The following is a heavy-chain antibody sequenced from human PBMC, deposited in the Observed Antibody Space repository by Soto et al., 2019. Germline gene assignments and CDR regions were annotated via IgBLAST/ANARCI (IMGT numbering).Heavy chain of an antibody. V-gene: IGHV3-23*01. CDR3: AKDGPYCSSTSCLMWFDY. Sequence: EVQLLESGGGLVQPGGSLRLSCAASGFTFSSYAMSWVRQAPGKGLEWVSAISGSGGSTYYADSVKGRFTISRDNSKNTLYLQMNSLRAEDTAVYYCAKDGPYCSSTSCLMWFDYWGQGTLVTVSS. CDR1: GFTFSSYA. CDR2: ISGSGGST. D-gene: IGHD2-2*01. J-gene: IGHJ4*02.